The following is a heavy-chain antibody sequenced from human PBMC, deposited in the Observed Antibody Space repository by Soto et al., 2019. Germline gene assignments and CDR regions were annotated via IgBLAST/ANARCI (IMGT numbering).Heavy chain of an antibody. CDR2: ISGSDGST. V-gene: IGHV3-23*01. CDR3: AKDSSYPAAEPDY. Sequence: EVQLLESGGGLVQPGGSLGLSCAASGFTFSSYAMSWVRQAPGKGLEWVSGISGSDGSTYYADSVKGRFTISRDNSKNTLYLQMNSLRAEDTAVYYCAKDSSYPAAEPDYWGQGTLVTVSS. D-gene: IGHD2-2*01. J-gene: IGHJ4*02. CDR1: GFTFSSYA.